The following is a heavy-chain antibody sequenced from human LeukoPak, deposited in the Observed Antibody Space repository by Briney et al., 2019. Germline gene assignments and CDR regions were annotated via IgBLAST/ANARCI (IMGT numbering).Heavy chain of an antibody. CDR1: GGTFSSYA. Sequence: ASVKVPCKASGGTFSSYAISWVRQAPGQGLEWMGRIIPIFGTANYAQKFQGRVTITTDESTSTAYMELSSLRSEDTAVYYCARDRYSSSWTSPFDPWGQGTLVTVSS. CDR3: ARDRYSSSWTSPFDP. J-gene: IGHJ5*02. V-gene: IGHV1-69*05. CDR2: IIPIFGTA. D-gene: IGHD6-13*01.